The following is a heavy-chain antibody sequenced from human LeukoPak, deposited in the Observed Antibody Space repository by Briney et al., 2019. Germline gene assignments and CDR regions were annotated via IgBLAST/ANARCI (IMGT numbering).Heavy chain of an antibody. CDR2: ISGSGGST. CDR3: AKCSGGSCCYYGMDV. V-gene: IGHV3-23*01. CDR1: GFTFSSYA. Sequence: GGSLRLSCAASGFTFSSYAMSWVRQAPGKGLEWVSAISGSGGSTYYADSVKGRFTISRDNSKNTLYLQMNSLRAEDTAVYYCAKCSGGSCCYYGMDVWGQGTTVTVSS. D-gene: IGHD2-15*01. J-gene: IGHJ6*02.